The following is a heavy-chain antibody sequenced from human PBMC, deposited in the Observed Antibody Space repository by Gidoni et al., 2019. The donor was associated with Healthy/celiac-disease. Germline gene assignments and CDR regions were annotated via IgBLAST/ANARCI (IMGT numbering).Heavy chain of an antibody. D-gene: IGHD6-6*01. Sequence: QVQLQQWGAGLLKPSETLSLTCAVYGGSFSGYYWSWIRQPPGKGLEWIGEINHSGSTNYNPSLKSRVTISVDTSKNQFSLKLSSVTAADTAVYYCARGEAARNSYYFDYWGQGTLVTVSS. V-gene: IGHV4-34*01. J-gene: IGHJ4*02. CDR1: GGSFSGYY. CDR2: INHSGST. CDR3: ARGEAARNSYYFDY.